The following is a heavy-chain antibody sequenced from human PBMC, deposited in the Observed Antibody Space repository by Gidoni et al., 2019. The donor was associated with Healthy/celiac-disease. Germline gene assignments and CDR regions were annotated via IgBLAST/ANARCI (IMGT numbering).Heavy chain of an antibody. CDR3: ARDLVVARTHGLGAYYYYGMDV. J-gene: IGHJ6*02. CDR1: GFTFSSYW. V-gene: IGHV3-7*01. CDR2: IKQDGSEK. D-gene: IGHD3-22*01. Sequence: ASGFTFSSYWMSCVRQAPGKGMEGVANIKQDGSEKYYVDSVKGRFTISRDNAKNSLYLQMNSLRAEDTAVYYCARDLVVARTHGLGAYYYYGMDVWGQGTTVTVSS.